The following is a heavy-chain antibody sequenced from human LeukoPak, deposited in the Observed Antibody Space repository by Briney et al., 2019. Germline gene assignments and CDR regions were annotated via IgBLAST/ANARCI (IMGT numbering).Heavy chain of an antibody. J-gene: IGHJ4*02. CDR2: ISYDGSNK. V-gene: IGHV3-30*18. CDR3: AKEMGDSSGWYVDY. D-gene: IGHD6-19*01. Sequence: GGSLRLSCAASGFTFSSYGMHWVRQAPGKGLEWVAVISYDGSNKYYADSVKGRFTISRDNSKNTLHLQMNSLRAEDTAVYYCAKEMGDSSGWYVDYWGQGTLVTVSS. CDR1: GFTFSSYG.